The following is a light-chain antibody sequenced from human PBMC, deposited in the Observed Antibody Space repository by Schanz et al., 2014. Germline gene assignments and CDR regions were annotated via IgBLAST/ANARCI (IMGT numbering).Light chain of an antibody. Sequence: AIRMTQSPFSLSASVGDRVTITCWASQGISSYLAWYQQKPGKAPKLLVYAASILEVGVPPRFSGSGSGTEFTLTISSLQPDDFATYYCQQYSGYSTFGQGTKVEVK. CDR1: QGISSY. V-gene: IGKV1D-43*01. J-gene: IGKJ1*01. CDR2: AAS. CDR3: QQYSGYST.